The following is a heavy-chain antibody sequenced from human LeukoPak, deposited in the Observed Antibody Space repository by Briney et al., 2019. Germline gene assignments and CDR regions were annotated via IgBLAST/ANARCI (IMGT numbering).Heavy chain of an antibody. D-gene: IGHD1-1*01. J-gene: IGHJ6*02. CDR3: AREPWNSGDDYYGMDV. CDR2: INTVYGDT. V-gene: IGHV1-3*04. CDR1: GYIFNNYG. Sequence: ASVKVSCKASGYIFNNYGMHWVRQAPGQSLEWMGWINTVYGDTKYSQKFKGRVTITRDTSATTASLELHSLTSEDTAVYYCAREPWNSGDDYYGMDVWGQGTTVTVSS.